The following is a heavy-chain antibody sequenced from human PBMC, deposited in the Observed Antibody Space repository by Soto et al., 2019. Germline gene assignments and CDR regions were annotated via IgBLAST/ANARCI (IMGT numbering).Heavy chain of an antibody. V-gene: IGHV3-23*01. CDR3: AKDSAIAVAGFDY. J-gene: IGHJ4*02. CDR1: GFTFSSYA. CDR2: ISGSGGST. Sequence: EVQLLESGGGLVQPGGSLRLSCAASGFTFSSYAMSWVRQAPGKGLEWVSAISGSGGSTYYADSVKSRFTISRDNSKNTLYLQMNSLRAEDTAVYYCAKDSAIAVAGFDYWGQGTLVTVSS. D-gene: IGHD6-19*01.